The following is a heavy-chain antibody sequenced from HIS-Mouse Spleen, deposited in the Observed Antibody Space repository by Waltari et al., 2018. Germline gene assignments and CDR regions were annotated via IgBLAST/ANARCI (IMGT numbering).Heavy chain of an antibody. Sequence: QVQLVQSGAEVKKPGASVKVSCKVSGYTLTELSMHWVRQAPGKGLEWMGGFDPEDGETIYAQKFQGRVTMTEDTSTDTAYMELSSLRSEDTAVYYCATCEGSGGNSGLGQDAFDIWGQGTMVTVSS. CDR3: ATCEGSGGNSGLGQDAFDI. D-gene: IGHD2-21*02. V-gene: IGHV1-24*01. CDR1: GYTLTELS. J-gene: IGHJ3*02. CDR2: FDPEDGET.